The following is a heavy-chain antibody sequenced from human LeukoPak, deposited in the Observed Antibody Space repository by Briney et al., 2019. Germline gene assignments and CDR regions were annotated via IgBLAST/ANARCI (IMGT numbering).Heavy chain of an antibody. D-gene: IGHD1-26*01. CDR2: ISGRDSNT. J-gene: IGHJ4*02. V-gene: IGHV3-23*01. CDR1: GFTLSSYG. Sequence: GGSLRLSCAASGFTLSSYGMSWVRQAPGKGLEWASAISGRDSNTYYADSVKGRFTISRDNSKNTLYLQLNSLRAEDTALYYCAKRREGAFDYWGQGTLVTVSS. CDR3: AKRREGAFDY.